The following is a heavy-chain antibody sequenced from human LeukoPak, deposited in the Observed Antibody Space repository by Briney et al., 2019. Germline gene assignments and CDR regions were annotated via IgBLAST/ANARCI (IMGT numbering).Heavy chain of an antibody. Sequence: ASVKVSCKASGYTFTSYYMHWVRQAPGQGLEWMGWINPDSGDTNYAQRFQGRVTMTRDTSISAAYMELSRLRSDDTAVYYCARVYYYDSSGYYVFDLWGRGTLVTVSS. V-gene: IGHV1-2*02. CDR1: GYTFTSYY. CDR3: ARVYYYDSSGYYVFDL. J-gene: IGHJ2*01. CDR2: INPDSGDT. D-gene: IGHD3-22*01.